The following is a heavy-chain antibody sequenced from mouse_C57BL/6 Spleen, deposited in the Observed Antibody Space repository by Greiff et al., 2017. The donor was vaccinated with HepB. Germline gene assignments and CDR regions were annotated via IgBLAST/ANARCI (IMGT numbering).Heavy chain of an antibody. D-gene: IGHD1-1*01. Sequence: EVKLMESEGGLVQPGSSMKLSCTASGFTFSDYYMAWVRQVPEKGLEWVANINYDGSSTYYLDSLKSRFIISRDNAKNILYLQMSRLKAEDTATYYCARGGSLYAMDYWGQGASVTFYS. J-gene: IGHJ4*01. CDR3: ARGGSLYAMDY. V-gene: IGHV5-16*01. CDR1: GFTFSDYY. CDR2: INYDGSST.